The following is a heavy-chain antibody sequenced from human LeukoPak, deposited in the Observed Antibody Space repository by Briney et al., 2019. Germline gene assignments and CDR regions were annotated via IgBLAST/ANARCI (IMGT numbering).Heavy chain of an antibody. CDR3: ARYTAMVTGAFDI. Sequence: PSETLSLTCTVSGGSISSYYWSLIRQPPGKGLEWIGYIYYRGSAKYNPSLKSRVAISVDTSKNQSSVKLNSVTAADTAVYYCARYTAMVTGAFDIWGQGTMVTVSS. V-gene: IGHV4-59*01. D-gene: IGHD5-18*01. CDR1: GGSISSYY. CDR2: IYYRGSA. J-gene: IGHJ3*02.